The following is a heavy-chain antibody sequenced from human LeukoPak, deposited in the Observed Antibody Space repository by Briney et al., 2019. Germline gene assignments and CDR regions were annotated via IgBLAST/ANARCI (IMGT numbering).Heavy chain of an antibody. CDR2: IYPGDSDT. V-gene: IGHV5-51*01. Sequence: GESLKISCKGSGYSFTTYWLGWVRQMPGKGLESMGIIYPGDSDTKFSPSFQGQVTISADKSISTAYLRWSSLKTSDTAMYYCVRLDSSGWYYFDYWGQGTLVTVSS. CDR3: VRLDSSGWYYFDY. J-gene: IGHJ4*02. CDR1: GYSFTTYW. D-gene: IGHD6-19*01.